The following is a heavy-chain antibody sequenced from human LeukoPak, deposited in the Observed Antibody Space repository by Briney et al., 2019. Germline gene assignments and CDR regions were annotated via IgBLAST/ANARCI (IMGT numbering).Heavy chain of an antibody. CDR3: ARGRGVTPNNAFDI. V-gene: IGHV3-74*01. Sequence: PGGSLRLSCAASGFSFSSYWMHWVRQGPGKGPVWVSRNSGDGSSTRYADSVKGRFTISRDNAKNMLYLQMNSLRGDDTAVYYCARGRGVTPNNAFDIWGQGTMVTVSS. CDR2: NSGDGSST. CDR1: GFSFSSYW. J-gene: IGHJ3*02. D-gene: IGHD2-21*02.